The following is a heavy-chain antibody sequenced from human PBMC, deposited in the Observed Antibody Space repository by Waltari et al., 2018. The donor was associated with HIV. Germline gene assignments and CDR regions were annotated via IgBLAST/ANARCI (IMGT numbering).Heavy chain of an antibody. D-gene: IGHD2-15*01. CDR1: GFAFNTFA. V-gene: IGHV3-23*01. CDR3: AKGLRNCSGVTCHLPYGLDA. CDR2: ISGSGDNT. J-gene: IGHJ6*02. Sequence: EVQLLESGGGLVQPGGSLRLSCAASGFAFNTFAMTWVRQAPGNGLEWVSTISGSGDNTYYADSVKGRFTLSRDNSNDTLDLQMNSLRAEDTAVYYCAKGLRNCSGVTCHLPYGLDAWGQGTTVTVSS.